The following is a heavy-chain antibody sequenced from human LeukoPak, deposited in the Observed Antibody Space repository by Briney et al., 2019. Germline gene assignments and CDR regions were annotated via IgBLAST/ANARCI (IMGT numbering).Heavy chain of an antibody. CDR2: IYPDDSDT. Sequence: GESLKISRKGSGYSFTSYWIGWVRQMPGKGLEWMGVIYPDDSDTRYSPSFQGQVIMSADKSISTAYLQRSSLKASDTAMYCCARQVSRYYSMDVWGKGTTVTVSS. J-gene: IGHJ6*03. CDR3: ARQVSRYYSMDV. CDR1: GYSFTSYW. V-gene: IGHV5-51*01.